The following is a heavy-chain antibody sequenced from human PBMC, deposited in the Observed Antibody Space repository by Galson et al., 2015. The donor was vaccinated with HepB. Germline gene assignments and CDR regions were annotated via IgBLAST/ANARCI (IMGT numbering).Heavy chain of an antibody. D-gene: IGHD4/OR15-4a*01. CDR3: ATTNFGNGAYWTFEI. J-gene: IGHJ3*02. V-gene: IGHV3-13*01. CDR2: IDTTGDT. CDR1: GFTFSNYD. Sequence: SLRLSCAASGFTFSNYDMHWVRQATGKGLEWVLGIDTTGDTYYPGSVKGRFTISRENAKNALYFQMTSLRAEDTAVYYCATTNFGNGAYWTFEIWGQGTLVTVSS.